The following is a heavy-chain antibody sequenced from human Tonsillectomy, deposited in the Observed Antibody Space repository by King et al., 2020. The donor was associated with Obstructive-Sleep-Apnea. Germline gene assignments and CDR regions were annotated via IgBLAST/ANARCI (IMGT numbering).Heavy chain of an antibody. V-gene: IGHV3-21*01. J-gene: IGHJ4*02. CDR1: GFTFSSYS. Sequence: VQLVESGGGLVKPGGSLRLSCAASGFTFSSYSMNWVRQAPGKGLEWVSSITSSSYYIYYADSVKGRFTTSRDNAKNSLYLQMNSLRAEDTAVYYCARSGNVGATPFDYWGQGTLVTVSS. CDR2: ITSSSYYI. D-gene: IGHD1-26*01. CDR3: ARSGNVGATPFDY.